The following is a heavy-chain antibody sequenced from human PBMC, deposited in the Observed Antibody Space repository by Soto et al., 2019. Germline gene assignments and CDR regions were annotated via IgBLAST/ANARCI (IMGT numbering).Heavy chain of an antibody. CDR2: IIPIFGTA. CDR3: ARFDAGAYSSSWSGYYYYGMDV. V-gene: IGHV1-69*06. J-gene: IGHJ6*02. D-gene: IGHD6-13*01. CDR1: GGTFSSYA. Sequence: ASVKVSCKASGGTFSSYAISWVRQAPGQGLEWMGGIIPIFGTANYAQKFQGRVTITADKSTSTAYMELSSLRSEDTAVYYCARFDAGAYSSSWSGYYYYGMDVWGQGTTVTVSS.